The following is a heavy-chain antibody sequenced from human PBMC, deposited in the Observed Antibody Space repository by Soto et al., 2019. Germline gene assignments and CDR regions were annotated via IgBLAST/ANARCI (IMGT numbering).Heavy chain of an antibody. Sequence: SETLSLTCAVSGVSISSSQWWSWVRQSPGKGLEWIGEIYHSGSTNYNPSLYSRVTVSLDKSKNQFSLKLTSVTAADTAVYYGATREGLPDPFDIWGQGTTVTVSS. CDR2: IYHSGST. CDR3: ATREGLPDPFDI. J-gene: IGHJ3*02. CDR1: GVSISSSQW. D-gene: IGHD1-26*01. V-gene: IGHV4-4*02.